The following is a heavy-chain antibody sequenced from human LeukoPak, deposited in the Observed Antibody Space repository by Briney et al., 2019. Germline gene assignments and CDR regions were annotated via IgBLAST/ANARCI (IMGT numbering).Heavy chain of an antibody. CDR3: AKGGILPPYSGSRLADY. CDR2: ISSSDGST. Sequence: GGSLRLSCAASGFTLSSYAMSWVRQAPGKGLGWVSGISSSDGSTYYGDSVKGRFTISRDNSKNTLYLQMNSLRAEDTAVYYCAKGGILPPYSGSRLADYWGQGTLVTVSS. D-gene: IGHD1-26*01. J-gene: IGHJ4*02. V-gene: IGHV3-23*01. CDR1: GFTLSSYA.